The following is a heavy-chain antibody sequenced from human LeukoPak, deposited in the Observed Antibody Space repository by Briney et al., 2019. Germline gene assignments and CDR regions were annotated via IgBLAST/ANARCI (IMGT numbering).Heavy chain of an antibody. CDR3: ARISSSPRYYYGMDV. CDR1: GYTFTSYD. J-gene: IGHJ6*02. Sequence: ASVKVSCKASGYTFTSYDIHWVRQATGQGLEWMGWMNPNSGNTGYAQKFQGRVTMTRNTSISTAYMELSSLRSEDTAVYYCARISSSPRYYYGMDVWGQGTTVTVSS. D-gene: IGHD6-6*01. CDR2: MNPNSGNT. V-gene: IGHV1-8*01.